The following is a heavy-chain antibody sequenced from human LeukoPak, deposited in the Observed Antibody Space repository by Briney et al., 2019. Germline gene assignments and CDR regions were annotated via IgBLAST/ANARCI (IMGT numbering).Heavy chain of an antibody. CDR1: GFTFNNYA. Sequence: GVSLRLACAASGFTFNNYAMTWVRQAPGKGLEWVSAISGGGGSTYYADSVKGRFTISRDNSKNTLYLQMNSLRAEDTAIYYCAKDLSITPVAGKGYFDYWGQGTLVTVSS. D-gene: IGHD6-19*01. CDR3: AKDLSITPVAGKGYFDY. V-gene: IGHV3-23*01. J-gene: IGHJ4*02. CDR2: ISGGGGST.